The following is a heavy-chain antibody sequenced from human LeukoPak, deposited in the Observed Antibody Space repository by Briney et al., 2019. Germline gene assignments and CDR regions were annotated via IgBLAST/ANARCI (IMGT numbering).Heavy chain of an antibody. Sequence: GGSLRLSCAASGFTFSSYWMHWVRQAPGKGLVWVSRINSDGSSAIYADSVKGRFTISRDNAKNTLYLQMNSLRAEDTAVYYCARGSWYYYDSSGYYRDYWGQGTLVTVSS. V-gene: IGHV3-74*01. D-gene: IGHD3-22*01. CDR2: INSDGSSA. CDR1: GFTFSSYW. J-gene: IGHJ4*02. CDR3: ARGSWYYYDSSGYYRDY.